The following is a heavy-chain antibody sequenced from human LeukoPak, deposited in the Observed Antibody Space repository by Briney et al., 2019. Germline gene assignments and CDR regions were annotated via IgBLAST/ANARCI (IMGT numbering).Heavy chain of an antibody. CDR1: NYSISSNYY. CDR3: ARDVVAAVGSFDC. CDR2: MYHSGST. D-gene: IGHD2-2*01. Sequence: SETLSLTCTVSNYSISSNYYWGWIRQPPGKRLEWIVSMYHSGSTYYNPSLKSRVTMSVDTSKNQFSLKLSSVTAADTAVYYCARDVVAAVGSFDCWGQGTQVTVSS. V-gene: IGHV4-38-2*02. J-gene: IGHJ4*02.